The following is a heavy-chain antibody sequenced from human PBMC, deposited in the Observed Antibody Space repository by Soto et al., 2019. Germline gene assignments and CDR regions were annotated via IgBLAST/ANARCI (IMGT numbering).Heavy chain of an antibody. CDR3: ARGGGYYGSGSYWFGPNIIPPFDY. V-gene: IGHV1-3*01. CDR1: GYTFTSYA. CDR2: INAGNGNT. J-gene: IGHJ4*02. D-gene: IGHD3-10*01. Sequence: GASVKVSCKASGYTFTSYAMHWVRQAPGQRLEWMGWINAGNGNTKYSQKFQGRVTITRDTSASTAYMELSSLRSEDTAVYYCARGGGYYGSGSYWFGPNIIPPFDYWGQGTLVTVSS.